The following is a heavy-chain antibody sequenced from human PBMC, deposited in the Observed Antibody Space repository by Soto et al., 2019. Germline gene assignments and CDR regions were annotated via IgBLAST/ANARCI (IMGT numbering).Heavy chain of an antibody. V-gene: IGHV3-30*03. Sequence: GSLRLFCGTSGFTLNTYVMHWVRQAPGKGLDWVAVISYDGSNKFYADSVKGRFTISRDNSRYTLYLQMNSLRPEDTAVYYCAREITGGFDPWGQGTLVTVSS. CDR3: AREITGGFDP. D-gene: IGHD1-20*01. J-gene: IGHJ5*02. CDR1: GFTLNTYV. CDR2: ISYDGSNK.